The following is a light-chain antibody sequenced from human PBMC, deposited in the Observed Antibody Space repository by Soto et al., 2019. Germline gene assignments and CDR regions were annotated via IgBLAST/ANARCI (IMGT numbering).Light chain of an antibody. CDR1: QSVRSSY. Sequence: EIVLTQSPGTLSLSPGERATLSCRASQSVRSSYLAWYQQKPGQAPRLLIYGASSRATGIPDRFSGSGSGTDFSLTISRLEPEDFAVYYCQQYGNSPITFGRGTRLEIE. CDR3: QQYGNSPIT. J-gene: IGKJ5*01. V-gene: IGKV3-20*01. CDR2: GAS.